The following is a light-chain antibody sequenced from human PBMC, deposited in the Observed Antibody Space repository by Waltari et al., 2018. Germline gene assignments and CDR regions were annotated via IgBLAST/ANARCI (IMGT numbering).Light chain of an antibody. J-gene: IGLJ3*02. CDR2: EVS. Sequence: QSALTQPPSASGSPGQSVTISCTGTSSDVGGYNYVSWYQQHPGKSPKVMIYEVSKRPAGVPGGFSGSQSANTASLTVSGVQAEDKADYDCSSYGGSNNLVFGGGTKLTVL. CDR3: SSYGGSNNLV. V-gene: IGLV2-8*01. CDR1: SSDVGGYNY.